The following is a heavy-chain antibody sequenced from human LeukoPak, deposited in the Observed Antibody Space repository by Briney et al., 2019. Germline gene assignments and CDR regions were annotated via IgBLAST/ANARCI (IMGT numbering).Heavy chain of an antibody. J-gene: IGHJ6*03. CDR3: ARLGLYGSGSYGHQIDYYYYMDV. CDR2: ISSSSSYI. D-gene: IGHD3-10*01. Sequence: PGGSLRLSCAASGFTFSSYSMNWVRQAPGKGLEWVSSISSSSSYIYYADSVKGRFTISRDNAKNSLYLQMNSLRAEDTAVYYCARLGLYGSGSYGHQIDYYYYMDVWGKGTTVTISS. CDR1: GFTFSSYS. V-gene: IGHV3-21*01.